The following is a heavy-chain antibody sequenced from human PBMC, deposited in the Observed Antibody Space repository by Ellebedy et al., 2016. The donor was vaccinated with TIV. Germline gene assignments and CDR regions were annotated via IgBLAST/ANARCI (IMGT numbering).Heavy chain of an antibody. J-gene: IGHJ4*02. CDR1: AFTFSSYA. V-gene: IGHV3-23*01. CDR3: AKGRGGGSDSSAPRYYFDY. CDR2: ISNTGSRT. D-gene: IGHD3-22*01. Sequence: GESLKISCAASAFTFSSYAMSWVRQAPGKGLEWVSTISNTGSRTYYADSVEGRFIISSDNSKKSLYLQMNSLIAEDTAVYYCAKGRGGGSDSSAPRYYFDYWGLGTLVTVSS.